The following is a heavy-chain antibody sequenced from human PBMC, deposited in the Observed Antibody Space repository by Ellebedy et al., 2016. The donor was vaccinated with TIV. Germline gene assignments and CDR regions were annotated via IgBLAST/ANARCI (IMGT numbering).Heavy chain of an antibody. Sequence: SETLSLTCTVSGASISNSGYYWGWIRQPPGKRLEWIGSIYNNRATYYNPSLESRLTISVDTSNNQFSLELTYVTAADTAVYYCARNQLIFTFDKCYFDLWGRGTLVTVSS. V-gene: IGHV4-39*01. CDR3: ARNQLIFTFDKCYFDL. J-gene: IGHJ2*01. CDR2: IYNNRAT. D-gene: IGHD3/OR15-3a*01. CDR1: GASISNSGYY.